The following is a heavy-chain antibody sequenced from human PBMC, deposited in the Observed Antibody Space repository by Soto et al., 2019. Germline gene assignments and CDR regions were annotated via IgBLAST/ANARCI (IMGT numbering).Heavy chain of an antibody. J-gene: IGHJ4*02. V-gene: IGHV2-5*02. CDR2: IYWDDDK. D-gene: IGHD2-15*01. CDR3: ARRQDRYCSGGSCPLFDY. CDR1: GFSLSTSGVG. Sequence: QITLKESGPTLVKPTQTLTLTCTFSGFSLSTSGVGVGWIRQPPGKALEWLALIYWDDDKRYSPSLKSRLTSTKDTSKNQVVLTMTNMDPMDTATYYCARRQDRYCSGGSCPLFDYWGQGTLVTASS.